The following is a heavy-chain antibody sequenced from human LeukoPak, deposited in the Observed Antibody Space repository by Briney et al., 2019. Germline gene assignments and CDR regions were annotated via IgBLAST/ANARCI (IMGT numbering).Heavy chain of an antibody. D-gene: IGHD1-1*01. J-gene: IGHJ3*02. Sequence: PSETLSLTCTVSGGSISSGNWWSLVRQPPGKGLEWIGEIYHSESTNYNPSLKSRVTISVDKSKNQFSLKLSSVTAADTAVYYCARPGRGGAFDIWGQGTLVTVSS. CDR2: IYHSEST. CDR1: GGSISSGNW. CDR3: ARPGRGGAFDI. V-gene: IGHV4-4*02.